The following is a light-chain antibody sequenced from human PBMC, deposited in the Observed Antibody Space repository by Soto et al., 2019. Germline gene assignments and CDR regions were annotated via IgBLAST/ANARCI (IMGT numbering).Light chain of an antibody. V-gene: IGLV2-14*01. CDR3: TSYTSSFYV. CDR1: SSDIGRYNF. CDR2: EVS. J-gene: IGLJ1*01. Sequence: QSVLTQPASVSGSPGQSLTISCTGTSSDIGRYNFVSWYQQHPDKAPKLMIYEVSNRPSGVSNRFSGSKSGNTASLTISGLQAEDEADYYCTSYTSSFYVFGGGTKVIV.